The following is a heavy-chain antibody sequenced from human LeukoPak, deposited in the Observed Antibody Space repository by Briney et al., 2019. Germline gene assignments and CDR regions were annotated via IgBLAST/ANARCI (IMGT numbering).Heavy chain of an antibody. D-gene: IGHD3/OR15-3a*01. V-gene: IGHV1-18*01. CDR2: ISAYNGNT. J-gene: IGHJ6*03. CDR1: GYTFTSYG. CDR3: ARARGLYYYYYMDV. Sequence: GASVKVSCKASGYTFTSYGISWVRQAPGQGLEWMGWISAYNGNTNYAQKFQGRVTMTRDTSISTAYMELSRLRSDDTAVYYCARARGLYYYYYMDVRGKGTTVTISS.